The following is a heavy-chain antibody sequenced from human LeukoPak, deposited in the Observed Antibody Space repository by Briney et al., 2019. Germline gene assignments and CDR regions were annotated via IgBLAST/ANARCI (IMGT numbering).Heavy chain of an antibody. Sequence: SETLSLTCTVSGGSISSYYWSWLRQPPGKGLEWIGYIYNSGSTNYNPSLKSRVTISVDTSKNQFSLKLSSVTAADTAVYYCARENRSYYDILTGYKNWFDPWGQGTLVTVSS. D-gene: IGHD3-9*01. V-gene: IGHV4-59*01. CDR2: IYNSGST. CDR1: GGSISSYY. J-gene: IGHJ5*02. CDR3: ARENRSYYDILTGYKNWFDP.